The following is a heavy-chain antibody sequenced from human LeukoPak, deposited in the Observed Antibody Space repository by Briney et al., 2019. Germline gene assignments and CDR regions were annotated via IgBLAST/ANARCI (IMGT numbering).Heavy chain of an antibody. J-gene: IGHJ4*02. CDR2: IYSGSTT. V-gene: IGHV3-66*01. Sequence: PGGSLRLSCAASGFTFSSYAMSWVRQAPGKGLEWVSVIYSGSTTYYADSVKGRFTISRDNSKNTLYLQMNSLRAEDTAVYYCARGYCSSGSCSYFDYWGQGTLVTVSS. CDR1: GFTFSSYA. D-gene: IGHD2-15*01. CDR3: ARGYCSSGSCSYFDY.